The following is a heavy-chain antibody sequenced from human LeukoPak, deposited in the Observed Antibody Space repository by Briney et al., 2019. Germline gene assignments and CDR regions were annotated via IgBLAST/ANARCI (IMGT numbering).Heavy chain of an antibody. D-gene: IGHD1-26*01. Sequence: PSETLSLTCIVSGGSINSHYWSWIRQTPGKGLEWIGDIHYTGTTKYNPSVKSRVTISIDTSKNQFSLELSSVTATDTAVYFCATNRVGTYDRPFDIWGQGTVVTVSS. V-gene: IGHV4-59*08. CDR2: IHYTGTT. J-gene: IGHJ3*02. CDR3: ATNRVGTYDRPFDI. CDR1: GGSINSHY.